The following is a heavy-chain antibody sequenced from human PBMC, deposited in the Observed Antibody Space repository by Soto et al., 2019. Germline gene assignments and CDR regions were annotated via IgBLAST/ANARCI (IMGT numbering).Heavy chain of an antibody. CDR1: GGTFSSYA. J-gene: IGHJ4*02. V-gene: IGHV1-69*13. CDR3: ASSHRRSSWNQDDYYFDY. Sequence: ASVKVSCKASGGTFSSYAISWVRQAPGQGLEWMGGIIPIFGTANYAQKFQGRVTITADESTSTAYMELSSLRSEDTAVYYCASSHRRSSWNQDDYYFDYWGQGTLVTVSS. D-gene: IGHD6-13*01. CDR2: IIPIFGTA.